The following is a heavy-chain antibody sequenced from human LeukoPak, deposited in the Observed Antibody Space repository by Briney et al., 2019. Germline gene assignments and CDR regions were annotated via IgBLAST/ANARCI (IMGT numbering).Heavy chain of an antibody. CDR1: GFTFSSYA. CDR3: ARDLDSGGWYGEKYYYYGMDV. Sequence: GRSLRLSCAASGFTFSSYAMHWVRQAPGKGLEWVAVISYDGSNKYYADSVKGRFTISRDNSKNTLYLQMNSLRAEDTAVYYCARDLDSGGWYGEKYYYYGMDVWGQGTTVTVSS. D-gene: IGHD6-19*01. CDR2: ISYDGSNK. J-gene: IGHJ6*02. V-gene: IGHV3-30-3*01.